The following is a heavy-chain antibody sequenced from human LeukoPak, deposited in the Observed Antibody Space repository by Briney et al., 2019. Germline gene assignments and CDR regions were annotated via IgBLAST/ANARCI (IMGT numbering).Heavy chain of an antibody. CDR3: AKDSCTSAICYAFDY. CDR2: ISNSGGST. CDR1: GFTFSSYD. J-gene: IGHJ4*02. D-gene: IGHD2-2*01. V-gene: IGHV3-23*01. Sequence: GGSLRLSCAASGFTFSSYDMSWVRQAPGQGLEGVSLISNSGGSTNYADSVKGRFTISRDNSKNTLYLQMNRLRAEDTAVYYCAKDSCTSAICYAFDYWGQGTLVTVSS.